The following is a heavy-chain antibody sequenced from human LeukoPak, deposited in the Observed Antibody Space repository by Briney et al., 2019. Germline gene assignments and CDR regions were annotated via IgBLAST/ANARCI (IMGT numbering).Heavy chain of an antibody. CDR2: IWYDGSNK. Sequence: GRSLRLSCAASGFTFSSNAMHWVRQAPGKGLEWVAVIWYDGSNKYYADSVKGRFTISRDNAKNSPYLQMNSLRAEDTAVYYCARDRGFDPWGQGTLVTVSS. CDR3: ARDRGFDP. J-gene: IGHJ5*02. D-gene: IGHD3-10*01. V-gene: IGHV3-33*08. CDR1: GFTFSSNA.